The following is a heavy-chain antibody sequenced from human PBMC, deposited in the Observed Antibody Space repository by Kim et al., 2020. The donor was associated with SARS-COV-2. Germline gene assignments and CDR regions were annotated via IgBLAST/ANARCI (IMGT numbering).Heavy chain of an antibody. D-gene: IGHD2-2*01. CDR3: AKRRSPYETRSGAFDI. CDR1: GFTFSSYG. CDR2: ISYDGSNK. Sequence: GGSLRLSCAASGFTFSSYGMHWVRQAPGKGLEGVAVISYDGSNKYYADSVKGRFTISRDNSKNTLYLQMNSLRAEDTAVYYCAKRRSPYETRSGAFDIWGQGTMVAVSS. J-gene: IGHJ3*02. V-gene: IGHV3-30*18.